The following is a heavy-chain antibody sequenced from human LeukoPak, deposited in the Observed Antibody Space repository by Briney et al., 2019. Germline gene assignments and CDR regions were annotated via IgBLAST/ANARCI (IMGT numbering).Heavy chain of an antibody. CDR2: IYYRGST. Sequence: ETLSLTCTVSGGSISSYYWSWIRQPPGKGLEWIGYIYYRGSTNYNPSLKSRVSMSIDTSKNQFSLRLSSVTAADTAVYYCARLATYGDYSDWGQGTLVTVSS. D-gene: IGHD4-17*01. CDR3: ARLATYGDYSD. V-gene: IGHV4-59*08. CDR1: GGSISSYY. J-gene: IGHJ4*02.